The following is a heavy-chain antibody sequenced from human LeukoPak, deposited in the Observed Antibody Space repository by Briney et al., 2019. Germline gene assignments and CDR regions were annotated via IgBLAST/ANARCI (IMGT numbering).Heavy chain of an antibody. CDR1: GGTFSSYA. J-gene: IGHJ4*02. CDR2: IIPIFGTA. V-gene: IGHV1-69*01. CDR3: ARGGYCSSTSCYTFGY. Sequence: GASVKVSCKASGGTFSSYAISWVRQAPGQGLEWMGGIIPIFGTANYAQKFQGRVTITADESTSTAYMELSSLRSEDTAVHYCARGGYCSSTSCYTFGYWGQGTLVAVSS. D-gene: IGHD2-2*02.